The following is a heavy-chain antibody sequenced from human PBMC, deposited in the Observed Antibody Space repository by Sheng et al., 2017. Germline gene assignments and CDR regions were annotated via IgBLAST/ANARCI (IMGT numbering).Heavy chain of an antibody. V-gene: IGHV3-7*01. D-gene: IGHD6-13*01. CDR2: IKQDGSEK. CDR1: GFTFSSYW. CDR3: AREYSSSWYLT. J-gene: IGHJ5*02. Sequence: EVQLVESGGGLVQPGGSLRLSCAASGFTFSSYWMSWVRQAPGKGLEWVANIKQDGSEKYYVDSVKGRFTISRDNAKNSLYLQMNSLRAEDTAVYYCAREYSSSWYLTWGQGTPGSPSPQ.